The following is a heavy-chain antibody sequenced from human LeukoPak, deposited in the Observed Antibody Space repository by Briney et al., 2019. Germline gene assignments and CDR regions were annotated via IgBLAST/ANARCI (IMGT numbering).Heavy chain of an antibody. CDR3: AKGGVPTAIARFDY. CDR2: IRGSDGSA. CDR1: GFTLTTYA. D-gene: IGHD2-2*02. Sequence: GSLRLSCVASGFTLTTYAMSWVRQAPGKGLEWVSSIRGSDGSAYYADSVKGRFTISRDNSKNTLYLQMISLRAEDTAVYYCAKGGVPTAIARFDYWGQGTLVTVSS. V-gene: IGHV3-23*01. J-gene: IGHJ4*02.